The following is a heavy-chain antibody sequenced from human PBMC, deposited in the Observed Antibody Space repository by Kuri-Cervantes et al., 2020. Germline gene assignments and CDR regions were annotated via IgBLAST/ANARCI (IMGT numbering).Heavy chain of an antibody. CDR2: IYSESGGGST. CDR3: ARDVPPGACTGGYCYLSY. CDR1: GLAVSSNY. V-gene: IGHV3-53*01. J-gene: IGHJ4*01. D-gene: IGHD2-15*01. Sequence: GGSLRLSCAVSGLAVSSNYMSWVRQAPGKGLEWVSFIYSESGGGSTFYADSVKGRFTISRDNSKSTLYLQMNSLRAEDTAVYYCARDVPPGACTGGYCYLSYWGHGTLVTVSS.